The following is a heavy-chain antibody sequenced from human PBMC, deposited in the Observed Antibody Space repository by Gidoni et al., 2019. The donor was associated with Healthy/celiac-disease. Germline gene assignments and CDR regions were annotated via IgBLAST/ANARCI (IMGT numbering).Heavy chain of an antibody. Sequence: QLQLQESGPGLVKPSETLSLTCTVSGGSISSSSYYGGWIRQPPGKGLEWIGSIYYSGGTYYNPSLKSRGTISVDTSKNQFPLKLGSVTAADTAVYYWARIRGYSGYDQSAAYWGQGTLVTVSS. J-gene: IGHJ4*02. D-gene: IGHD5-12*01. CDR2: IYYSGGT. V-gene: IGHV4-39*01. CDR3: ARIRGYSGYDQSAAY. CDR1: GGSISSSSYY.